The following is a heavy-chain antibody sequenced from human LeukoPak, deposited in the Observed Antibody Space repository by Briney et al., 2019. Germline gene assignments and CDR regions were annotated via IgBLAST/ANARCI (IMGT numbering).Heavy chain of an antibody. CDR2: ISSSSSTI. CDR1: GGSFSGYY. J-gene: IGHJ4*02. V-gene: IGHV3-11*04. CDR3: ARCPRDLTGTDGTFDY. D-gene: IGHD1-20*01. Sequence: KASETLSLTCAVYGGSFSGYYWSWIRQPPGKGLEWVSYISSSSSTIYYADSVKGRFTISRDNAKNSLYLQMNSLRAEDTAVYYCARCPRDLTGTDGTFDYWGQGTLVTVSS.